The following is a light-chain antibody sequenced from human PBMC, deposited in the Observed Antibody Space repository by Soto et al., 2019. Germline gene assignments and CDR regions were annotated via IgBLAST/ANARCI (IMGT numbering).Light chain of an antibody. V-gene: IGKV3-11*01. CDR2: DAT. J-gene: IGKJ4*01. CDR1: QSFSSY. CDR3: QQRSGWTPRRT. Sequence: EIVLTQSPFTLSLSPGERAILSCRASQSFSSYLAWYQHKPRQATRLLLHDATNRDPGIPARFRGSGSGTDFSLTISSLEPEDFAVYYCQQRSGWTPRRTFGGGTKVEIK.